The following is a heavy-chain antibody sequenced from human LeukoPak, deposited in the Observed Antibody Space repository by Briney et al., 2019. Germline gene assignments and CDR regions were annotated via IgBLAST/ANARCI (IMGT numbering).Heavy chain of an antibody. CDR2: IYLGNNT. V-gene: IGHV3-53*01. CDR3: ARDNTLLGVIVKGRFDF. J-gene: IGHJ4*02. Sequence: GGSLRLSCAASGFTVISNYMGWVRQAPGKGLEWLSVIYLGNNTFYADSVKGRFTVSRDSGRRTAYLQMRNLRTEDSAYYYCARDNTLLGVIVKGRFDFWGQGDLVSVS. CDR1: GFTVISNY. D-gene: IGHD3-16*02.